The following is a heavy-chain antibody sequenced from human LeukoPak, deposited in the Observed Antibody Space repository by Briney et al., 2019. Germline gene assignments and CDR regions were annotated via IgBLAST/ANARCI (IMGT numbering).Heavy chain of an antibody. Sequence: PSGTLSLTCAVSGGSISSSNWWSCVRHPPRKGLEGSGESYHSGSTNYNPSLNSRVTISVDKAKTQFSLKLSSVTAADTAVYYCARVCGSTVTNWFDPWGQGTLVTVSS. CDR2: SYHSGST. CDR3: ARVCGSTVTNWFDP. CDR1: GGSISSSNW. D-gene: IGHD4-17*01. V-gene: IGHV4-4*02. J-gene: IGHJ5*02.